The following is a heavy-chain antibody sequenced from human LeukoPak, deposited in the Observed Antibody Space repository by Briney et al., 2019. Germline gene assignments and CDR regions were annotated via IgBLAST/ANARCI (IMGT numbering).Heavy chain of an antibody. CDR3: ARDGESSSWYNYFDY. V-gene: IGHV3-7*01. CDR1: GFTFSTYW. CDR2: MRRDGNEI. D-gene: IGHD6-13*01. J-gene: IGHJ4*02. Sequence: PGGSLRLSCSASGFTFSTYWMSWVRQAPGKGLEWVANMRRDGNEIYYLDSVKGRFTISRDNAKNSLYLQMNSLRAEDTAVYYCARDGESSSWYNYFDYWGQGTLVTVSS.